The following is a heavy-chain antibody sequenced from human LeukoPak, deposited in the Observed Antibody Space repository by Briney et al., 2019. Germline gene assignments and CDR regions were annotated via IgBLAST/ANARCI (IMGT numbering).Heavy chain of an antibody. CDR3: ARGVDSSGYYPAYYFDY. CDR1: GGSISSSSYY. J-gene: IGHJ4*02. V-gene: IGHV4-39*07. CDR2: IYYSGST. Sequence: SETLSLTCTVSGGSISSSSYYWGWIRQPPGKGLEWIGSIYYSGSTYYNPSLKSRVTISVDTSKNQFSLKLSSVTAADTAVYYCARGVDSSGYYPAYYFDYWGQGTLVTVSS. D-gene: IGHD3-22*01.